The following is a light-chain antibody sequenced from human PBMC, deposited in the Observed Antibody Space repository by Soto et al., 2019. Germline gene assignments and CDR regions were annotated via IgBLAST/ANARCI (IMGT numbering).Light chain of an antibody. CDR1: QSISDT. J-gene: IGKJ1*01. CDR3: QQYNNWPWT. CDR2: SAS. V-gene: IGKV3-15*01. Sequence: EILITQSPATLSLSPGGIATLSCMASQSISDTLAWYQQKPGQAPRLLIYSASRGATGFPARFSGSGSGTDFTLIISSLQSEDFAVYYCQQYNNWPWTFGQGTKVDIK.